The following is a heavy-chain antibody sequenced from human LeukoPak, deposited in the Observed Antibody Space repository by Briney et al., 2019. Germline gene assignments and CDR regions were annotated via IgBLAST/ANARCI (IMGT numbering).Heavy chain of an antibody. D-gene: IGHD3-10*01. CDR1: GYTFTSYY. V-gene: IGHV1-46*01. CDR2: INPSGGST. J-gene: IGHJ6*02. CDR3: ARAGSYYTPYYYYGMDV. Sequence: ASVKVSCKASGYTFTSYYMHWVRQAPGQGLEWMGIINPSGGSTSYAQKFQGRVTMTRDTSTSTVYMELSGLRSEDTAVYYCARAGSYYTPYYYYGMDVWGQGTTVTVSS.